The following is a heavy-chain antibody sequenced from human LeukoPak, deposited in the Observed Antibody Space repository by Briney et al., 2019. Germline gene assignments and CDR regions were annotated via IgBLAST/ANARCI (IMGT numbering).Heavy chain of an antibody. CDR3: SRNVPAAGTDWYFDL. Sequence: GGSLRLSCAASGFTFSSYSMNWVRQAPGKGLEWVSSISSSSSYIYYADSVKGRFTISRDNAKNSLYLQMNSLRAEDTAVYYCSRNVPAAGTDWYFDLWGRGTLVTVSS. J-gene: IGHJ2*01. CDR2: ISSSSSYI. CDR1: GFTFSSYS. D-gene: IGHD6-13*01. V-gene: IGHV3-21*01.